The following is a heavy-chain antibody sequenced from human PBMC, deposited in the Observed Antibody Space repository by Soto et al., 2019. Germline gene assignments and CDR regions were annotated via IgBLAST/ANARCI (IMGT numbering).Heavy chain of an antibody. CDR2: ISSSSRTI. CDR1: GFTFSSHN. J-gene: IGHJ6*03. CDR3: ARDLGADFWSGYGAGYYYYYYMDV. Sequence: PGGSLRLSCAASGFTFSSHNMNWVRQAPGKGLEWVSHISSSSRTIYYADSVKGRFTISRDNAKNSLYLQMNSLRAEDTAVYYCARDLGADFWSGYGAGYYYYYYMDVWGKGTTVTVSS. D-gene: IGHD3-3*01. V-gene: IGHV3-48*01.